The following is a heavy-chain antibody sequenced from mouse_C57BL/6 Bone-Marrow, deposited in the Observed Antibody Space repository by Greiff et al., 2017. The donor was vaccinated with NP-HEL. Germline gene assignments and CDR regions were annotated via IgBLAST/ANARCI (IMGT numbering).Heavy chain of an antibody. CDR3: ARSLDSSGYAWFAY. CDR2: INPGSGGT. Sequence: VQLQQSGAELVRPGTSVKVSCKASGYAFTNYLIEWVKQRPGQGLEWIGVINPGSGGTNYNEKFKGKATLTADKSSSTAYRQLSSLTSEDSAVYFCARSLDSSGYAWFAYWGQGTLVTVSA. CDR1: GYAFTNYL. D-gene: IGHD3-2*02. V-gene: IGHV1-54*01. J-gene: IGHJ3*01.